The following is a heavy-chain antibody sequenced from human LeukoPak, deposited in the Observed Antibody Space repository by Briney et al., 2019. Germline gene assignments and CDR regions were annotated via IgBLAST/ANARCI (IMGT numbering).Heavy chain of an antibody. CDR3: ARDDAYYYYGMDV. V-gene: IGHV1-18*01. Sequence: ASVKVSCKASGYTFTSDGISWVRQAPGQGLEWMGWISAYNGNTNYAQKFQGRVTITADKSTSTAYMELSSLRPEDTAVYYCARDDAYYYYGMDVWGQGTTVTVSS. CDR2: ISAYNGNT. J-gene: IGHJ6*02. CDR1: GYTFTSDG.